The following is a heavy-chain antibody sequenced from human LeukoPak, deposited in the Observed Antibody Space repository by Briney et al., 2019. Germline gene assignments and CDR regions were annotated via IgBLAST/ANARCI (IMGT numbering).Heavy chain of an antibody. CDR1: GFTFDDYA. CDR3: AKDAAAANYDYYYMDV. J-gene: IGHJ6*03. V-gene: IGHV3-9*01. D-gene: IGHD6-13*01. CDR2: ISWNSGSI. Sequence: GGSLRLSCAASGFTFDDYAMHWVRQAPGKGLEWVSGISWNSGSIGYADSVKGRFTISRDNAKNSLYLQMNSLRAEDTALYYCAKDAAAANYDYYYMDVWGKGTTVTVSS.